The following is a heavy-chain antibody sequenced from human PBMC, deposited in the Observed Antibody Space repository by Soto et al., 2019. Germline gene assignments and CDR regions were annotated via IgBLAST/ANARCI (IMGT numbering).Heavy chain of an antibody. CDR1: GFPFSSYW. V-gene: IGHV3-7*01. Sequence: QPGGSLRLSCAASGFPFSSYWMSWVRQAPGKGLEWVANIKPDGSEKYYVDSVKGRFTISRDNAKTSLYLQMNSLRAEDTALYYCVRGGYYFNDWGQGTLVTVSS. J-gene: IGHJ4*02. CDR2: IKPDGSEK. CDR3: VRGGYYFND. D-gene: IGHD3-22*01.